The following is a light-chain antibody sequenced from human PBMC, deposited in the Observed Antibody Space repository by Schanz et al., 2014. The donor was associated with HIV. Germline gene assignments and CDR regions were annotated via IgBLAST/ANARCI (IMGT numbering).Light chain of an antibody. CDR3: AAWDDSLSGHWV. V-gene: IGLV2-14*03. Sequence: QSALTQPPSASGSRGQSVAISCTGSSSNVGGYNYVSWYQQHPGEAPKVIMYEVANRPSGVSNRFSGSKSGNTASLIISGLQAEDEADYYCAAWDDSLSGHWVFGGGTKLTVL. CDR2: EVA. J-gene: IGLJ3*02. CDR1: SSNVGGYNY.